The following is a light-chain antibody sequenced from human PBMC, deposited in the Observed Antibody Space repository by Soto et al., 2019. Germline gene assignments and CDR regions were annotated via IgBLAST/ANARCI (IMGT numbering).Light chain of an antibody. J-gene: IGKJ5*01. CDR1: QSVSSSY. Sequence: ESVLTQSPGTLSLSPGERATLPCRSSQSVSSSYLAWYQQKPGQAPRLLIYDASNRATGIPARFSGSGSETDFTLTISSLEPEDFAVYYCQHRMNWPLTFGQGTRLEI. V-gene: IGKV3D-20*02. CDR2: DAS. CDR3: QHRMNWPLT.